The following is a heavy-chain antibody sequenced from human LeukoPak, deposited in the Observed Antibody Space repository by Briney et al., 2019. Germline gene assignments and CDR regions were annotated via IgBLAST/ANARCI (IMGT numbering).Heavy chain of an antibody. J-gene: IGHJ4*02. D-gene: IGHD3-22*01. V-gene: IGHV3-48*03. CDR1: GFTFSSYE. CDR3: VRDKYDSSGRFDY. Sequence: GGSLRLPCAASGFTFSSYEMNWVRQAPGKGLEWVSYISGGGTIYYVGSVKGRFTISRDNAKSSLYLQMNSLRAEDTAVYYCVRDKYDSSGRFDYWGQGTLVTVSS. CDR2: ISGGGTI.